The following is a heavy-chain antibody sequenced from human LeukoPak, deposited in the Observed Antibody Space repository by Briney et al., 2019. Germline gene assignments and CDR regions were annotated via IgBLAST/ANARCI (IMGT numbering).Heavy chain of an antibody. CDR2: ISYDGSNK. CDR3: AKEHYDSSGYYSVGY. CDR1: GFTFRSSG. D-gene: IGHD3-22*01. J-gene: IGHJ4*02. V-gene: IGHV3-30*18. Sequence: GGSLRLSCAASGFTFRSSGMPWVRQDPGTRLEWVAVISYDGSNKYYAASVKGRFTISRENSKNSLYLQMNSLRAEDTALYYCAKEHYDSSGYYSVGYWGQGTLVTVSS.